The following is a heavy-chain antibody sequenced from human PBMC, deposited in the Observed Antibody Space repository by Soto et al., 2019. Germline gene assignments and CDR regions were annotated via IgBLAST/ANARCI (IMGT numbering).Heavy chain of an antibody. J-gene: IGHJ1*01. D-gene: IGHD3-22*01. CDR3: ARDLDGLHDDNSGPYPRPG. CDR2: IHSSGSI. Sequence: PSETLSLTCTVSGGSISSDDYYWSWIRQAPGRGLEWIGYIHSSGSIHYNPSLKSRATMSIDTARNQFSLKVSSVTVADTAVYYCARDLDGLHDDNSGPYPRPGWGQGTLVT. V-gene: IGHV4-30-4*01. CDR1: GGSISSDDYY.